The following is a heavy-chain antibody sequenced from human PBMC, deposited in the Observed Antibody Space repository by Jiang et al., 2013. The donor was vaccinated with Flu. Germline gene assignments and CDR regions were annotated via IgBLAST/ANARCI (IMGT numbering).Heavy chain of an antibody. CDR2: IYYSGST. J-gene: IGHJ6*03. CDR3: ARDYLYMDV. CDR1: GGSISSYY. V-gene: IGHV4-59*01. Sequence: GLVKPSETLSLTCTVSGGSISSYYWSWIRQPPGKGLEWIGYIYYSGSTNYNPSLKSRVTISVDTSKNQFSLKLSSVTAADTAVYYCARDYLYMDVWGKGTTVTVSS.